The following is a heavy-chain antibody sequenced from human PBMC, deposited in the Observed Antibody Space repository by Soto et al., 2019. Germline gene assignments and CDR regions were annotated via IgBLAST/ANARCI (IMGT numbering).Heavy chain of an antibody. J-gene: IGHJ6*03. Sequence: SETLSLTCSVSGGSISGSSYYWGWIRQPPGKGLEWFGSIYYSGSTYYNPSLKSRVTISVDTSRNYFSLKLTSVTAADTAVYCGARSYYDFWSGDYYYYMDVWGKGTTVTVSS. CDR2: IYYSGST. CDR1: GGSISGSSYY. D-gene: IGHD3-3*01. CDR3: ARSYYDFWSGDYYYYMDV. V-gene: IGHV4-39*02.